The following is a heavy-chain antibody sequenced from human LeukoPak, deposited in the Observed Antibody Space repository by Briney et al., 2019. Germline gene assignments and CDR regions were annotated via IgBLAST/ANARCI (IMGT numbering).Heavy chain of an antibody. J-gene: IGHJ4*02. Sequence: PSETLSLTCTVSGGSISSYYWSWIRQPPGKGLEWIGYIYYSGSTNYNPSLKSRVTMSVDTSKNQFSLKLSSVTAADTAVYYCARDRMGATPYYFDYWGQGTLVTVSS. CDR3: ARDRMGATPYYFDY. D-gene: IGHD1-26*01. V-gene: IGHV4-59*12. CDR2: IYYSGST. CDR1: GGSISSYY.